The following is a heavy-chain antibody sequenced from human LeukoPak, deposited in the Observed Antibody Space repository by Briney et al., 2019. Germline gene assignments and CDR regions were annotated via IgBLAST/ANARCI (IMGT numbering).Heavy chain of an antibody. CDR1: GGSISSSSYY. J-gene: IGHJ4*02. Sequence: SDTLSLTCTVSGGSISSSSYYWAWIRQPPGKGLEYIGSYSGSPYNNPSLKSRVTISVDTSKKQFSLKLSSVTAADTAVYFCARPSYGAGSKPYWVDYWGQGTLVT. V-gene: IGHV4-39*01. D-gene: IGHD3-10*01. CDR2: YSGSP. CDR3: ARPSYGAGSKPYWVDY.